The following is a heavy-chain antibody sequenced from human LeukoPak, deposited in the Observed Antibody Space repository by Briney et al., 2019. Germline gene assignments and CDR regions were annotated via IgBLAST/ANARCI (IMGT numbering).Heavy chain of an antibody. Sequence: SETLSLTCTVSGGSISSGDYYWSWIRQPPGKGLEWIGYIYYSGSTYHNPSLKSRVTISVDTSKNQFSLKLSSVTAADTAVYYCARQAGITMIEVVWAFDIWGQGTMVTVSS. V-gene: IGHV4-30-4*08. CDR2: IYYSGST. CDR1: GGSISSGDYY. J-gene: IGHJ3*02. CDR3: ARQAGITMIEVVWAFDI. D-gene: IGHD3-22*01.